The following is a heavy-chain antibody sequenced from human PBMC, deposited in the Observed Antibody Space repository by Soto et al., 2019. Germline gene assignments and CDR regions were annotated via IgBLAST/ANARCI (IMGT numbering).Heavy chain of an antibody. CDR1: GGSISSGDYY. CDR2: IYYSGST. V-gene: IGHV4-30-4*01. CDR3: ARADNTAMVSLDY. J-gene: IGHJ4*02. D-gene: IGHD5-18*01. Sequence: SETLCLTCTVSGGSISSGDYYWSWIRQPPGKGLEWIGYIYYSGSTYYNPSLKSRVTISVDTSKNQFSLKLSSVTAADTAVYYCARADNTAMVSLDYWGQGTLVTVPQ.